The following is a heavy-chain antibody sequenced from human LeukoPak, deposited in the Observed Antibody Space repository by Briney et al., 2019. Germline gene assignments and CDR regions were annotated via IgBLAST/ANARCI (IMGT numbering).Heavy chain of an antibody. J-gene: IGHJ4*02. D-gene: IGHD3-22*01. CDR2: ISVYNANT. V-gene: IGHV1-18*04. CDR3: ARDPRSTNYYDRSGYYGDYFED. Sequence: ASVKVSCKASGYTFTNYGISWVRQAPGQGLEWMGWISVYNANTKYAQKFQGRVTMTTDTSASTAHMELRSLRSDDTAVYYCARDPRSTNYYDRSGYYGDYFEDWGQGALVTVSS. CDR1: GYTFTNYG.